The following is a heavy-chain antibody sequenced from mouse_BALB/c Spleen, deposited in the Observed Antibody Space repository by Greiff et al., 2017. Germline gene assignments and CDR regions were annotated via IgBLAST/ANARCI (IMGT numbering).Heavy chain of an antibody. CDR3: ARDGPYRYDEAY. V-gene: IGHV3-6*02. Sequence: EVQRVESGPGLVKPSQSLSLTCSVTGYSITSGYYWNWIRQFPGNKLEWMGYISYDGSNNYNPSLKNRISITRDTSKNQFFLKLNSVTTEDTATYYCARDGPYRYDEAYWGQGTLVTVSA. CDR2: ISYDGSN. D-gene: IGHD2-14*01. CDR1: GYSITSGYY. J-gene: IGHJ3*01.